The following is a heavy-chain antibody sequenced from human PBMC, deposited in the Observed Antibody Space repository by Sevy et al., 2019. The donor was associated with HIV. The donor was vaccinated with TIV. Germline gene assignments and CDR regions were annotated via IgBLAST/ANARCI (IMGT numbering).Heavy chain of an antibody. V-gene: IGHV3-7*01. J-gene: IGHJ4*02. CDR3: AHETFGRFES. D-gene: IGHD3-16*01. CDR1: GFSFSANW. Sequence: GGSLRLSCAASGFSFSANWMNWVRQAPGKGLEGVANIKGDGSDKHYVDSVEGRFTISRDNAKNVLYLQLNSRRVEDTAVYYCAHETFGRFESWGQGTLVTVSS. CDR2: IKGDGSDK.